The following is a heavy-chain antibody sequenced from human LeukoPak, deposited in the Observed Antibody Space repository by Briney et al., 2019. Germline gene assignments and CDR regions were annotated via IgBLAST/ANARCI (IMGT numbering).Heavy chain of an antibody. Sequence: SQTLSLTCAVSGGSISSGGYSWSWIRQPPGKGLEWIGYIYHSGSTYYNPSLKSRVTISVDRSKNQFSLKLSSVTAADTAVYYCARAIAAAGNLDGLAFDYWGQGTLVTVSS. D-gene: IGHD6-13*01. V-gene: IGHV4-30-2*01. CDR3: ARAIAAAGNLDGLAFDY. CDR2: IYHSGST. J-gene: IGHJ4*02. CDR1: GGSISSGGYS.